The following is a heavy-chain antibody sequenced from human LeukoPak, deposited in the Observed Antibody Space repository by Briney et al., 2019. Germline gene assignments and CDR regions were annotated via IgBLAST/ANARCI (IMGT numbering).Heavy chain of an antibody. CDR1: GYTFTGYY. CDR2: INPNSGGT. J-gene: IGHJ6*03. Sequence: ASVKVSCKASGYTFTGYYMHWVRQAPGQGLEWMGWINPNSGGTNYAQKFQGRVTMTRDTSISTAYMELSRLRSDDTAVYYCARGYSSGWYTSYYYYMDVWGKGTTVTVSS. D-gene: IGHD6-19*01. V-gene: IGHV1-2*02. CDR3: ARGYSSGWYTSYYYYMDV.